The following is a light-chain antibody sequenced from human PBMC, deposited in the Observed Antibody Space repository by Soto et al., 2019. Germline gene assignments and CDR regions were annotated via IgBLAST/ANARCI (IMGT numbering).Light chain of an antibody. Sequence: EIVMTQSPATLSVSPGERATLSCRASQSVSSNLAWYQQKPGQAPRLLISGASSRATGIPDRFSGSGSGTEFTLTISSLQSEDFAVYYCQQHNNWPLTFGQGTKVDIK. CDR1: QSVSSN. J-gene: IGKJ1*01. CDR2: GAS. V-gene: IGKV3D-15*01. CDR3: QQHNNWPLT.